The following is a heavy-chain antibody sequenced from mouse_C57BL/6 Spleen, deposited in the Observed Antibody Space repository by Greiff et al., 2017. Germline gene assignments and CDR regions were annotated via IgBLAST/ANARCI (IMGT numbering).Heavy chain of an antibody. V-gene: IGHV3-6*01. CDR2: ISYDGSN. J-gene: IGHJ2*01. D-gene: IGHD4-1*01. CDR1: GYSITSGYY. CDR3: ARDNCNGYFDY. Sequence: ESGPGLVKPSQSLSLTCSVTGYSITSGYYWNWIRQFPGNKLEWMGYISYDGSNNYNPSLKNRISITRDTSKNQFFLKLNSVTTEDTATYYCARDNCNGYFDYWGQGTTLTVSS.